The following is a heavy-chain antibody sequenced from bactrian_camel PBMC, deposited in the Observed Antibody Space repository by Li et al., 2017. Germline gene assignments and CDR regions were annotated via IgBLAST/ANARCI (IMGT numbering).Heavy chain of an antibody. J-gene: IGHJ4*01. CDR3: VAGDRVQRPAYGGACPSPTY. CDR2: IDSGGSST. Sequence: DVQLVESGGGSVQAGGSLRLSCAASGYGYSSYCIAWFRQAPGKGLEWVSRIDSGGSSTYYADSVLGRFTISKDDSKNILYLQMDKLKPENTAVYYCVAGDRVQRPAYGGACPSPTYWGQGTQVTVS. V-gene: IGHV3S40*01. CDR1: GYGYSSYC. D-gene: IGHD6*01.